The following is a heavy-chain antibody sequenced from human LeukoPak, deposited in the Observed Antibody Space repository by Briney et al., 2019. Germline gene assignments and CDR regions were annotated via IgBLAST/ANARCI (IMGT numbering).Heavy chain of an antibody. CDR2: IPYDGSKK. Sequence: GGSLRLSCAAPGFSFITNGIHWVRQAPGKGLEWVAFIPYDGSKKYYTDSVKGRFTISRDNSKNTMYLQMNSLRPEDTAVYYCAKDGFGGGTFPYYLDNWGRGTLVTVSS. V-gene: IGHV3-30*02. CDR1: GFSFITNG. CDR3: AKDGFGGGTFPYYLDN. D-gene: IGHD3-3*01. J-gene: IGHJ4*02.